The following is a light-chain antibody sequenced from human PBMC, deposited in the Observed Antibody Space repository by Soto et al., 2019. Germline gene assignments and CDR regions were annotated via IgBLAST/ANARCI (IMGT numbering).Light chain of an antibody. V-gene: IGKV3-15*01. CDR2: RAS. Sequence: IRMTQSAATLSVSPRERATLSCRAGQTIYSNVAWYQQRPGQAPRLLIYRASTRATGVPARFSGSGSGTEFTLIISGLQSEDFALYYCQQYQNLWTFGQGTKVDIK. J-gene: IGKJ1*01. CDR3: QQYQNLWT. CDR1: QTIYSN.